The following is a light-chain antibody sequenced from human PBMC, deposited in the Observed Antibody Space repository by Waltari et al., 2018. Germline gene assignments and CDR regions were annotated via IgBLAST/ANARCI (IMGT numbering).Light chain of an antibody. CDR2: YDS. Sequence: SYVLTQPPSVSVAPGKTARITCGGNNIETKSVHWYQQKPGQAPILVISYDSDRPSGIPERFSGSNSGNTATLTISRVEAADEADYYCQVWDANNDPGVFGTGTEVTVL. CDR3: QVWDANNDPGV. V-gene: IGLV3-21*04. J-gene: IGLJ1*01. CDR1: NIETKS.